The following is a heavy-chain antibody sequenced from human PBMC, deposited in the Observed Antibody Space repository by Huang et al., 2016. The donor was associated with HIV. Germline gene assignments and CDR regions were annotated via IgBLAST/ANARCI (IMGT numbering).Heavy chain of an antibody. D-gene: IGHD2-8*02. CDR3: VGYCTGGTCFEAFDI. Sequence: QLQLQESGPGLVKPSETLSLTCTVSGGPISNSSHYWGWLRQPPGKGLEWIGSIDYSGATHHNPSLKSRVTMSVDASKSQISLNLISVTAADTALYYCVGYCTGGTCFEAFDIWGQGTRVTVSS. V-gene: IGHV4-39*01. CDR2: IDYSGAT. CDR1: GGPISNSSHY. J-gene: IGHJ3*02.